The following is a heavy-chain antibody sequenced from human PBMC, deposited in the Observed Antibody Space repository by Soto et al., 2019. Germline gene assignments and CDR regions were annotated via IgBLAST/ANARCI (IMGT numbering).Heavy chain of an antibody. CDR2: IYYSGST. D-gene: IGHD6-13*01. Sequence: PSETLSLTCTVSGGSIGGYYWSWIRQPPGKGLEWIGYIYYSGSTNYNPSLKSRVTISVDTSKNQFSLKLSSVTAADTAVYYCARTPRDASSSWGPIVWFDTCGQGTLVTVSS. J-gene: IGHJ5*02. V-gene: IGHV4-59*08. CDR1: GGSIGGYY. CDR3: ARTPRDASSSWGPIVWFDT.